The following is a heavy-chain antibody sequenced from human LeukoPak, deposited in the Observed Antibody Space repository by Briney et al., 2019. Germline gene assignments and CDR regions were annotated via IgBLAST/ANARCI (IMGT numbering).Heavy chain of an antibody. J-gene: IGHJ3*02. CDR1: VFTFTVYW. Sequence: GGSLRLSCAASVFTFTVYWMYCVRQAPGKGLVWVSRINSDARNTNYADSVQGRFTISRDNAKNTLYLQMNSLRVEDTAVYYCASGIGVGDSFDIWGQGTMVTVSS. CDR3: ASGIGVGDSFDI. CDR2: INSDARNT. D-gene: IGHD3-3*01. V-gene: IGHV3-74*01.